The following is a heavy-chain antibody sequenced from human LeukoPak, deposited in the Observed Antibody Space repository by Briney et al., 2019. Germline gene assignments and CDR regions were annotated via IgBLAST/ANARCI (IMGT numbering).Heavy chain of an antibody. CDR2: INWNGGST. Sequence: RSGGSLRLSCAASGFTFDDYGMSWVRQAPGKGLEWVSGINWNGGSTGYADSVKGRFTISRDNAKNTLYLQMNSLRAEDTAVYYCASIAAADSLGFDPWGQGTLVTVSS. CDR3: ASIAAADSLGFDP. V-gene: IGHV3-20*04. J-gene: IGHJ5*02. D-gene: IGHD6-13*01. CDR1: GFTFDDYG.